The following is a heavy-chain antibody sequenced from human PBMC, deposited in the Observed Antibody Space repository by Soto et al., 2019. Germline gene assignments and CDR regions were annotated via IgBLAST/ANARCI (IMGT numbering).Heavy chain of an antibody. CDR1: GGSISSYY. D-gene: IGHD6-13*01. V-gene: IGHV4-59*01. J-gene: IGHJ5*02. Sequence: LSLTCTVSGGSISSYYWSWIRQPPGKGLEWIGYIYYSGSTNYNPSLKSRVTISVDTSKNQFSLKLSSVTAADTAVYYCARDHSASSSWYTARGDNWFDPWGQGTLVTVSS. CDR3: ARDHSASSSWYTARGDNWFDP. CDR2: IYYSGST.